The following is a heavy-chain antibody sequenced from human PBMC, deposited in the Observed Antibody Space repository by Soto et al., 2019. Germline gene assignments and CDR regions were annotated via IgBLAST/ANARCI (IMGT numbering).Heavy chain of an antibody. CDR2: SSYSGST. CDR1: GGSISSGNYY. D-gene: IGHD2-15*01. J-gene: IGHJ4*02. Sequence: QVQLQESGPGLVKPSQTLSLTCPVSGGSISSGNYYWSCIRQPPGQGLEWIGFSSYSGSTYYSTSLKSRVTISVDTSKSQVSLNLSFVTAADTAVYYCATMGTPATGLYFFDYWGQGSLVTVSS. V-gene: IGHV4-30-4*01. CDR3: ATMGTPATGLYFFDY.